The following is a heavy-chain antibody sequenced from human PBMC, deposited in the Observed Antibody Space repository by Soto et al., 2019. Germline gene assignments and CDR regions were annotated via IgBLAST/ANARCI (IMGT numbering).Heavy chain of an antibody. J-gene: IGHJ4*02. V-gene: IGHV1-69*01. CDR3: ARDRDDYGSGNYYNRIDF. CDR1: GGIFSTYA. Sequence: QVQLEQSGAEVEKPGSSVKVSCKASGGIFSTYAISWLRQAPGQGLEWMGGIIPLFGTPNYAQRFQGRVTITADESTSTAYMELSRLRSEDTAVYYCARDRDDYGSGNYYNRIDFWGQGTLVTVSS. CDR2: IIPLFGTP. D-gene: IGHD3-10*01.